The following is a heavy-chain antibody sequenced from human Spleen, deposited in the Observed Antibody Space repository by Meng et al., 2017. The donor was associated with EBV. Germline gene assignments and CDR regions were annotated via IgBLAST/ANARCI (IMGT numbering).Heavy chain of an antibody. Sequence: QVQLPQWGAGLVKPSEPLSLTCTVYGASFRAYYWRWIRQPPGRGLEWIGDVIHSGNTSYSPSLKSRVTISVDTSKRQFSLKLRSMTAADTAVYYCATGWGKANYWGQGTLVTVSS. CDR3: ATGWGKANY. CDR2: VIHSGNT. V-gene: IGHV4-34*12. D-gene: IGHD3-16*01. CDR1: GASFRAYY. J-gene: IGHJ4*02.